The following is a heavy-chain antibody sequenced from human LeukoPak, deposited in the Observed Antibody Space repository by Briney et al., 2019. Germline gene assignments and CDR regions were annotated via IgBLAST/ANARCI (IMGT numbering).Heavy chain of an antibody. CDR1: GFTFSSYS. V-gene: IGHV3-21*01. D-gene: IGHD1-26*01. CDR2: ISSSSSYI. CDR3: ARMAWELRHYYYMDV. J-gene: IGHJ6*03. Sequence: GGSLRLSCAASGFTFSSYSMNWVRQAPGKGLEWVSSISSSSSYIYYADSVKGRFTISRDNAKNSLYLQMNSLRAEDTAVYYCARMAWELRHYYYMDVWGKGTTVTVSS.